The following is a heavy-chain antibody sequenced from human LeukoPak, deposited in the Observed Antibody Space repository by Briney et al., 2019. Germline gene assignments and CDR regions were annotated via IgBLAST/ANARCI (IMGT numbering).Heavy chain of an antibody. CDR1: GYTFTGYY. D-gene: IGHD3-3*02. CDR3: ARTAFQFGDYFYYMDV. CDR2: INPNSGDT. Sequence: GASVKVSCKASGYTFTGYYMHWVRQAPGQGLGWMGWINPNSGDTNYAQKFQGRVTVTRDTSISTAYMELSGLTSDDTAVYYCARTAFQFGDYFYYMDVWGKGTTVTVSS. V-gene: IGHV1-2*02. J-gene: IGHJ6*03.